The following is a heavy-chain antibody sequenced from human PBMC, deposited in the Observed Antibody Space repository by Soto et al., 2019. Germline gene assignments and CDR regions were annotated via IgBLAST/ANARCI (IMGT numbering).Heavy chain of an antibody. V-gene: IGHV1-46*01. CDR1: GYTLTDYF. CDR3: ARDNPNGNYARGAMDV. Sequence: QVQLVQSGAEVKKPGASVKVSCKASGYTLTDYFLHWVRQAPGQGLEWMGMIKPSAGRRGNAQKLQGRATVTWDTSTSTVYMELSSLSSVDTAVYYCARDNPNGNYARGAMDVWGQGTTVTVSS. J-gene: IGHJ6*02. CDR2: IKPSAGRR. D-gene: IGHD1-7*01.